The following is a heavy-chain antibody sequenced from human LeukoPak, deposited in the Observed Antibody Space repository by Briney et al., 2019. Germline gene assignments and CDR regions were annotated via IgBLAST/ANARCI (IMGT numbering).Heavy chain of an antibody. CDR1: GFTFSSHS. J-gene: IGHJ3*02. Sequence: GGSLRLSCAASGFTFSSHSMNWVRQAPGEGLEWVSYISSTSAMFYADSVKGRFTISRDNAKNSLYLQMNSLRDEDTAVYYCATKQLTTLAFDIWGQGTMVAVSS. CDR2: ISSTSAM. D-gene: IGHD4-17*01. CDR3: ATKQLTTLAFDI. V-gene: IGHV3-48*02.